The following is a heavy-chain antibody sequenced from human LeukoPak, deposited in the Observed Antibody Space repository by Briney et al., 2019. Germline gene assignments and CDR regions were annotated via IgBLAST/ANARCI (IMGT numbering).Heavy chain of an antibody. CDR3: ARGGGFWSGYPNHNFDY. J-gene: IGHJ4*02. V-gene: IGHV4-34*01. CDR1: GGSFSGYY. CDR2: INHSGST. Sequence: SETLSLTCAGYGGSFSGYYWSWIRQPPGKGLEWIGEINHSGSTNYNPSLKSRVTISVDTSKNQFSLKLSSVTAADTAVYHCARGGGFWSGYPNHNFDYWGQGTLVTVSS. D-gene: IGHD3-3*01.